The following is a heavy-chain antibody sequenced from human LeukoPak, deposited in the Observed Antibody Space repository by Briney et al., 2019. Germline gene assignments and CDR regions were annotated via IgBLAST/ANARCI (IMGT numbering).Heavy chain of an antibody. V-gene: IGHV3-21*04. CDR1: GFTFSSYS. J-gene: IGHJ4*02. D-gene: IGHD6-13*01. CDR2: ISSSSSYI. Sequence: GGSLRLSCAASGFTFSSYSMNWVRQAPGKGLEWVSSISSSSSYIYYADSVKGRFTISRDNAKNSLYLQMNSLRADDTAVYYCARGTAWYSSSWYFDYWGQGTLVTVSS. CDR3: ARGTAWYSSSWYFDY.